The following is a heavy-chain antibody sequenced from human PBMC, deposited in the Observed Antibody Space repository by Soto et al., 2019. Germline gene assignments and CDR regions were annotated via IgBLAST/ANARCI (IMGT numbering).Heavy chain of an antibody. J-gene: IGHJ6*02. D-gene: IGHD6-19*01. CDR1: GFTFSSYA. CDR2: ISYDGSNK. CDR3: ARDHPHSLIAEAGTFWLVDYYYYGMDV. Sequence: ESGGGVVQPGRSLRLSCAASGFTFSSYAMHWVRQAPGKGLEWVAVISYDGSNKYYADSVKGRFTISRDNSKNTLYLQMNSLRAEDTAVYYCARDHPHSLIAEAGTFWLVDYYYYGMDVWGQGTTVTVSS. V-gene: IGHV3-30-3*01.